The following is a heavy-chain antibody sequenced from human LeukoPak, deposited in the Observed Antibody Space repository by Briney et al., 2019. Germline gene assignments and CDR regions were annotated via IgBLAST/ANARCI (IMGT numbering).Heavy chain of an antibody. V-gene: IGHV1-18*01. CDR1: GYTFTSYG. CDR3: ARVQSDSSGYYYDY. Sequence: ASVKVSCKASGYTFTSYGISWVRQAPGQGLEWMGWISVYNGHTNYAQKLQGRVTMTTDTSTSTAYMELRSLRSGDTAVYYCARVQSDSSGYYYDYWGQGTLVTVSS. J-gene: IGHJ4*02. D-gene: IGHD3-22*01. CDR2: ISVYNGHT.